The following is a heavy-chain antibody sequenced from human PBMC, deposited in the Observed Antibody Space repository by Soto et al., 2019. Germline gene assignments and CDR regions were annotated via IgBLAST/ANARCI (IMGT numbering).Heavy chain of an antibody. CDR3: ARDRVTTWPGYHYMDV. Sequence: PSDPLSLTCTVSGGSIRSGGYYWSWIRQHPGKGLEWIGYIYYSGSTYYNPSLKSRVTISVDTSKNQFSLKLSSVTAADTAVYYCARDRVTTWPGYHYMDVSGKGTTVTVSS. J-gene: IGHJ6*03. D-gene: IGHD4-4*01. V-gene: IGHV4-31*03. CDR2: IYYSGST. CDR1: GGSIRSGGYY.